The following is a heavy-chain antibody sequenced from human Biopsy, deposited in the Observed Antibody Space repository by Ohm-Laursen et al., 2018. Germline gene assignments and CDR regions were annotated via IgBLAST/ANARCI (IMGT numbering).Heavy chain of an antibody. CDR2: IYPGGST. J-gene: IGHJ3*01. CDR3: ASVVLGPTNDAFDL. D-gene: IGHD3-22*01. CDR1: GGDINNYY. V-gene: IGHV4-4*07. Sequence: TLSLTCNVSGGDINNYYWSWIRQPAGTGLEWIGRIYPGGSTNCNPSLKSRVTMSVDTSKKQLSLRLRSVTAADTAMYYCASVVLGPTNDAFDLWGQGTMVVVSS.